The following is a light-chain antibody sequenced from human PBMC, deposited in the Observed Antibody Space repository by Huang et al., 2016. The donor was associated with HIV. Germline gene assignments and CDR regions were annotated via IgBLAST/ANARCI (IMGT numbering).Light chain of an antibody. J-gene: IGKJ2*01. V-gene: IGKV3-15*01. CDR1: EGVSSN. Sequence: EMVMTQSPDTLSVSPGERVTLSCRASEGVSSNLAWYQQKPGHAPRLLIHGASTRVTGIPARFSGSGSETDFTLTIHSLQSEDLAVYYCQQYNSWPRTFGQGTKLEIK. CDR3: QQYNSWPRT. CDR2: GAS.